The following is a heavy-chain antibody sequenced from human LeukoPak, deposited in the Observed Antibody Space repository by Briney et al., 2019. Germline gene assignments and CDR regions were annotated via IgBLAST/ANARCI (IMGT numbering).Heavy chain of an antibody. CDR1: GFTFSSYA. CDR3: AKDYYGSGRYPSGAFDI. CDR2: ISGSGGST. Sequence: PGGSLRLSCAASGFTFSSYAMSWVRQAPGKGLEWVSAISGSGGSTYYADSVKGRFTISRDNSKNTLYLQMNSLRAGDTAVYYCAKDYYGSGRYPSGAFDIWGQGTMVTVSS. D-gene: IGHD3-10*01. J-gene: IGHJ3*02. V-gene: IGHV3-23*01.